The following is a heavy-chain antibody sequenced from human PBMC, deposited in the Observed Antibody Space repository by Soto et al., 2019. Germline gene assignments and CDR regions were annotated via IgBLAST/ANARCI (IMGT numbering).Heavy chain of an antibody. J-gene: IGHJ4*02. CDR1: GFSLTTSGAG. CDR2: ISWKDDK. D-gene: IGHD1-26*01. CDR3: AHRYGGNYYRWYFDS. Sequence: QITLKEAGPTLVKPTQTLTLTCTYSGFSLTTSGAGVGWIRQPPGKALEWLALISWKDDKRYNPGLESRLTITKDTSKTQVILTLTNIDPVDTATYFCAHRYGGNYYRWYFDSWGQGTLVTVSS. V-gene: IGHV2-5*01.